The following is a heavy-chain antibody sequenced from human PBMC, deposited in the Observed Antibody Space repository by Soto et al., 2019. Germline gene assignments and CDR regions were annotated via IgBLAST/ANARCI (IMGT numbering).Heavy chain of an antibody. Sequence: QIQLVQSGTEVKNPGASVNVSCTASGYNFDKYAIMWVRQARGQGLEWLGWISAFNGNTNQAPKLQGRLTRTTDTSPKTAHMELRSLTFDYTAVYYCGTVLSGTYSDELDFWCQGTLVTVSS. CDR3: GTVLSGTYSDELDF. V-gene: IGHV1-18*01. D-gene: IGHD1-26*01. CDR2: ISAFNGNT. J-gene: IGHJ4*02. CDR1: GYNFDKYA.